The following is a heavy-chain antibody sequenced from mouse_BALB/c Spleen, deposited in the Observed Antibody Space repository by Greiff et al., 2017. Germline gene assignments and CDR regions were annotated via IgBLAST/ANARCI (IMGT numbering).Heavy chain of an antibody. J-gene: IGHJ3*01. CDR2: ISSGGSYT. CDR1: GFTFSSYA. D-gene: IGHD1-1*01. Sequence: EVNVVESGGGLVKPGGSLKLSCAASGFTFSSYAMSWVCQSPEKRLEWVAEISSGGSYTYYPDTVTGRFTISRDNAKNTLYLEMSSLRSEDTAMYYCARDNDGAWFAYWGQGTLVTVSA. V-gene: IGHV5-9-4*01. CDR3: ARDNDGAWFAY.